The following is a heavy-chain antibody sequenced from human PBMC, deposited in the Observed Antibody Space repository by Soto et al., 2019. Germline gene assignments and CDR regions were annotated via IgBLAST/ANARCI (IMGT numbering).Heavy chain of an antibody. CDR2: IIPIFGTA. J-gene: IGHJ4*02. CDR3: ARGPREYCSGGSCYSDFDY. V-gene: IGHV1-69*13. D-gene: IGHD2-15*01. Sequence: VKVSCKASGGTFSSYAISWVRQAPGQGLEWMGGIIPIFGTANYAQKFQGRVTITADESTSTAYMELSSLRSEDTAVYYCARGPREYCSGGSCYSDFDYWGQGTLVTVSS. CDR1: GGTFSSYA.